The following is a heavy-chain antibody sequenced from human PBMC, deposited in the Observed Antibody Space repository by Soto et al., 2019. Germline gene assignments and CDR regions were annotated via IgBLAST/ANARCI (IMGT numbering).Heavy chain of an antibody. Sequence: SETLSLTCTVSGDSISSYYWSWIRQPPGKGLEWIGYIYYSGSTNYNPSLKSRVTISVDTPKNQFSLKLTSVAAADTAVYYCARGVATIGPWGQGTLVTVSS. CDR1: GDSISSYY. D-gene: IGHD5-12*01. CDR3: ARGVATIGP. J-gene: IGHJ5*02. CDR2: IYYSGST. V-gene: IGHV4-59*01.